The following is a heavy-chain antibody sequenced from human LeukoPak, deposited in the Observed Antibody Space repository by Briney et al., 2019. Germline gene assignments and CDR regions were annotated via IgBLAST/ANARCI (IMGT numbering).Heavy chain of an antibody. CDR1: GFTFGDYA. Sequence: GGSLRLSCTASGFTFGDYAMSWFRQAPGKGLVWVGFIRSKTYGGTTEYAASVKGRFTISRDDSKSIAYLQMNSLKTEDTAVYYCTRVDYGDYGDYGMDVWGQGTTVTVSS. J-gene: IGHJ6*02. CDR2: IRSKTYGGTT. V-gene: IGHV3-49*03. D-gene: IGHD4-17*01. CDR3: TRVDYGDYGDYGMDV.